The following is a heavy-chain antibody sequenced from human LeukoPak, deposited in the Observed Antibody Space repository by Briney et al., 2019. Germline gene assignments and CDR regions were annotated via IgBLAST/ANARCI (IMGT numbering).Heavy chain of an antibody. J-gene: IGHJ5*02. V-gene: IGHV1-18*04. CDR3: ARDGRQWVPLNWFDP. D-gene: IGHD6-19*01. Sequence: ASVKVSCKASGYTFNTYGINWVRQAPGQGLEWMGWISAYNGNTNYAQNLQGRVTLTTDTSTSTAYMELTSLRSDDTAVYYCARDGRQWVPLNWFDPWGQGTLVTVSS. CDR2: ISAYNGNT. CDR1: GYTFNTYG.